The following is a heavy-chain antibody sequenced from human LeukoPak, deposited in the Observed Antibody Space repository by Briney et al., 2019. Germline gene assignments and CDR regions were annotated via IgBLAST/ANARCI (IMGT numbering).Heavy chain of an antibody. CDR3: VRDADIVIVGASTSRGMDV. CDR2: MSPTSGNT. V-gene: IGHV1-8*01. D-gene: IGHD2/OR15-2a*01. Sequence: ALVKVSFKASGYTFTNYDINWVRQATGQGIEWMGWMSPTSGNTGYPQKFQGRVTMTRDTSTSTAYMELSSLRSEDTAVYYCVRDADIVIVGASTSRGMDVWGQGTTVIVSS. CDR1: GYTFTNYD. J-gene: IGHJ6*02.